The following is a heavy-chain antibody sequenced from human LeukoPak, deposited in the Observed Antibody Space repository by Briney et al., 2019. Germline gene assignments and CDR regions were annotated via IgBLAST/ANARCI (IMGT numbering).Heavy chain of an antibody. D-gene: IGHD3-22*01. Sequence: SETLSLTCAVYGGSFSGYYWSWIRQPPGKGLEWIGEINHSGSTNYNPSLKSRVTISVDTSKNQFSLKLSSVTAAPTALYYCARAPSGDSSGYYSDWFDPWLQRTVVTVSS. V-gene: IGHV4-34*01. CDR2: INHSGST. CDR1: GGSFSGYY. J-gene: IGHJ5*02. CDR3: ARAPSGDSSGYYSDWFDP.